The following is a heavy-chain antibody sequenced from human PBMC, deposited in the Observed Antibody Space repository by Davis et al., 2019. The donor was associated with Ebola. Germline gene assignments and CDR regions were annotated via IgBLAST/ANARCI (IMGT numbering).Heavy chain of an antibody. D-gene: IGHD5-12*01. Sequence: SETLSLTCTVSGGSISSYYWSWIRQPPGKGLEWIGYIYYSGRTTYNPSLKSRVTISVDKSKNQFSLKLSSVTAADTAVYYCAREPFVNSGYGYGMDVWGQGTTVTVSS. CDR2: IYYSGRT. CDR3: AREPFVNSGYGYGMDV. J-gene: IGHJ6*02. V-gene: IGHV4-59*12. CDR1: GGSISSYY.